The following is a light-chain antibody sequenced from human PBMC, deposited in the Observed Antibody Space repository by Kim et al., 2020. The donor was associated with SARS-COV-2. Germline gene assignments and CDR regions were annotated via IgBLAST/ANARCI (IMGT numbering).Light chain of an antibody. CDR3: QQYNSHPLT. V-gene: IGKV1-5*03. Sequence: DIQMTQSPSTLSASVGDRVTISCRASQSISSWLAWYQQKPGKAPNLLIYESSSLESGVPSRFSGIGSGTEFTLTISSLQPDDFATYYCQQYNSHPLTFGGGTKVDIK. J-gene: IGKJ4*01. CDR2: ESS. CDR1: QSISSW.